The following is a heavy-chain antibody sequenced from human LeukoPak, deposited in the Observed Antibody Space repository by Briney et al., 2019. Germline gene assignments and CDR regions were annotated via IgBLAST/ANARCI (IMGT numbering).Heavy chain of an antibody. Sequence: GGSQRLSCAASGFTFSDYYMCWIRQAPGKGLEWVSYISSSGSTIYYADSVKGRFTISRDNAKNSLYLQMNSLRAEDTAVYYCARALWFGDHDAFDIWGQGTMVTVSS. CDR1: GFTFSDYY. CDR2: ISSSGSTI. CDR3: ARALWFGDHDAFDI. J-gene: IGHJ3*02. D-gene: IGHD3-10*01. V-gene: IGHV3-11*04.